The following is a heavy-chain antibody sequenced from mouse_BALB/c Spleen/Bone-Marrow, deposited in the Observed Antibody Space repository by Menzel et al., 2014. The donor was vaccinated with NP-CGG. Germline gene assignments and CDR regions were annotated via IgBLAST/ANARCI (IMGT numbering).Heavy chain of an antibody. Sequence: EVKLVESGGGLVQPGGSLILSCATSGFTFSDYYMSWVRQPPGKALEWLGFIRNKANGYTTEYSASVKGRFTISRDNSQSILYLQMNTLRAEDSATYYCARDTNYGNYYWYFDVWGAGTPVTVSS. CDR1: GFTFSDYY. CDR2: IRNKANGYTT. J-gene: IGHJ1*01. V-gene: IGHV7-3*02. CDR3: ARDTNYGNYYWYFDV. D-gene: IGHD2-1*01.